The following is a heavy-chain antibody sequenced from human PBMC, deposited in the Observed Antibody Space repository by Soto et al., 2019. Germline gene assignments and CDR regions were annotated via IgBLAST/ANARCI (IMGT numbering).Heavy chain of an antibody. J-gene: IGHJ4*02. CDR2: IGTAGDT. V-gene: IGHV3-13*01. D-gene: IGHD3-10*01. Sequence: PGGSLRLSCAASGFPFSSYDMHWVRQATGKGLEWVSAIGTAGDTYYPGSVKGRFTISRENAKNSLYLQMNSLRAGDTAVYYCARGTAAGGGYYGSGSYFEFDYWGQGTLVTVSS. CDR3: ARGTAAGGGYYGSGSYFEFDY. CDR1: GFPFSSYD.